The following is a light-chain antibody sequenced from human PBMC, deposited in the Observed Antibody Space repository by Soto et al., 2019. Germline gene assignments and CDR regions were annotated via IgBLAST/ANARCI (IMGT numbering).Light chain of an antibody. J-gene: IGKJ1*01. CDR1: QSPVHGHGDTY. V-gene: IGKV2-30*02. CDR3: QQYTRDSPWT. Sequence: DVVMTQSPLSLPATLGQPASISCRSSQSPVHGHGDTYLNWFQQRPGQSPRRLIYKVSNRGSGVPDRFSGSGSGTDFTLKISSLQPDDFATYYCQQYTRDSPWTFGQGTKVDIK. CDR2: KVS.